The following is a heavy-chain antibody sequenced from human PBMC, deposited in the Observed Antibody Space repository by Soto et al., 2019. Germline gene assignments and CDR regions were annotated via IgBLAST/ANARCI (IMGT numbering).Heavy chain of an antibody. CDR3: AKHYYGSGSYYPSNWFDP. J-gene: IGHJ5*02. CDR2: ISGSGGST. CDR1: GFTFSSYA. D-gene: IGHD3-10*01. V-gene: IGHV3-23*01. Sequence: GGSLRLSCAASGFTFSSYAMSWVRQAPGKGLEWVSAISGSGGSTYYADSVKGRFTISRDNSKNTLYLQMNSLRAEDTAVYYCAKHYYGSGSYYPSNWFDPWGQGTLVTVSS.